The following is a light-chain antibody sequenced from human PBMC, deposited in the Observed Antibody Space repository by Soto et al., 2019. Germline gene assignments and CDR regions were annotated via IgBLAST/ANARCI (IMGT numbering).Light chain of an antibody. CDR3: QHYVNFHPT. V-gene: IGKV3-20*01. Sequence: ETLLTQSPGTLSLSPGERATLSCRASETLGRNYLAWYQQKPGQAPRLLIHRIYIRAAGIPDRFSGSASGTTVILIIISLVPDDFVMYYCQHYVNFHPTFGQGTKVEIK. CDR1: ETLGRNY. J-gene: IGKJ1*01. CDR2: RIY.